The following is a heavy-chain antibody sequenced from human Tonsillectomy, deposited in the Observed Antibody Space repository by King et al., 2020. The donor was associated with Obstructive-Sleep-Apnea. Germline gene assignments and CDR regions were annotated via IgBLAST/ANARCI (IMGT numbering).Heavy chain of an antibody. CDR1: GYSMSSGFY. Sequence: QESGPKLVKASETLSLTCTVSGYSMSSGFYLGWIRQPPGKGLEWIGSKSHSGSAFYSPSLTSRVTISIDTSNDQFFLNLNSVTAADTAVYYCARVRANHDFDIWGQGTQVSVS. CDR2: KSHSGSA. D-gene: IGHD1-14*01. CDR3: ARVRANHDFDI. J-gene: IGHJ3*02. V-gene: IGHV4-38-2*02.